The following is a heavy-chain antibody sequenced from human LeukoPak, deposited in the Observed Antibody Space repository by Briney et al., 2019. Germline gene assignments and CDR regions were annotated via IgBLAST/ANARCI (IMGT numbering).Heavy chain of an antibody. CDR2: IKQDGSGK. Sequence: PGGPLRLSCTASGFTFSSYCMSWVRQAPGKGLEWVANIKQDGSGKYYVDSVKGRFTISRDNAKNSLYLQMNSLRAEDTAVYYCARDPEDYYESSAYYDGFDMWGQGTMVTVSS. CDR1: GFTFSSYC. D-gene: IGHD3-22*01. J-gene: IGHJ3*02. V-gene: IGHV3-7*01. CDR3: ARDPEDYYESSAYYDGFDM.